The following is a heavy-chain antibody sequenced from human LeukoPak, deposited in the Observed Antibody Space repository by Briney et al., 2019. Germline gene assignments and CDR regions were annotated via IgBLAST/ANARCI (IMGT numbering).Heavy chain of an antibody. J-gene: IGHJ4*02. CDR1: GFTFSNYM. V-gene: IGHV3-21*01. Sequence: GGSLRLSCAASGFTFSNYMMNWFRQAPGKGLEWVSYISSSGSYMYYAGSAKGRFTISRDNAKNSLSLQMNSLRAEDTGVYYCASKEDADYWGQGTLVTVSS. CDR3: ASKEDADY. CDR2: ISSSGSYM.